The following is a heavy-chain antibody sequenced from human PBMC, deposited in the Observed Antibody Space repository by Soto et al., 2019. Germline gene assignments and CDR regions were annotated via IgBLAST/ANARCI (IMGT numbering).Heavy chain of an antibody. Sequence: TSETLSLTCIVSAGSISGYFWSWIRQPPGKGLEWIAFVYDSGSTNYNPSLKSRVTVSVDTSNNQFSLKLISVTAADTAVYYCARGWSSSCPYWGQGTLVTVSS. D-gene: IGHD2-2*01. CDR1: AGSISGYF. CDR3: ARGWSSSCPY. J-gene: IGHJ4*02. V-gene: IGHV4-59*03. CDR2: VYDSGST.